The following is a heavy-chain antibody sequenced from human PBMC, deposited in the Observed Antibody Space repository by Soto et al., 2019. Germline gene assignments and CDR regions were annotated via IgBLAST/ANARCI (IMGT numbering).Heavy chain of an antibody. J-gene: IGHJ4*02. CDR1: GFTFSNFA. CDR3: ANPIPKTGTTLGF. Sequence: QLLESGGGFVQPGGSLRLSCVASGFTFSNFAMAWVRQAPGEGLEWVSAISGSGDDTFYADSMKGRFTISRDNSKDTLYLQINSLRAEDTAVYYCANPIPKTGTTLGFWGQGTLVTVPS. D-gene: IGHD1-1*01. V-gene: IGHV3-23*01. CDR2: ISGSGDDT.